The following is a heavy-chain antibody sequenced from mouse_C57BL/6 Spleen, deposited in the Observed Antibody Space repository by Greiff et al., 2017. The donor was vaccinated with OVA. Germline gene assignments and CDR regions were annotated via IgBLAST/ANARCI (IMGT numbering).Heavy chain of an antibody. J-gene: IGHJ1*03. CDR1: GYSITSGYY. CDR3: ARRGTIYAFDV. Sequence: DVKLQESGPGLVKPSQSLSLTCSVTGYSITSGYYWNWIRQFPGNKLEWMGYISYDGSNNYNPSLKNRISITRDTSKNQFFLKLNSVTTEDTATYYCARRGTIYAFDVWGTGTTVTVSS. D-gene: IGHD1-1*01. CDR2: ISYDGSN. V-gene: IGHV3-6*01.